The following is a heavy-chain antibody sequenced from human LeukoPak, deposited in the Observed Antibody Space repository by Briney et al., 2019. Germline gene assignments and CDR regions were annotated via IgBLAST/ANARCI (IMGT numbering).Heavy chain of an antibody. CDR2: VYHRGNT. V-gene: IGHV4-59*12. D-gene: IGHD3-22*01. CDR3: ARATDYYDSSGYGY. CDR1: GDSISSYY. J-gene: IGHJ4*02. Sequence: SETLSLTCTVSGDSISSYYWTWIRQAPGRRLEWIGYVYHRGNTDYNPSLKSRVTISVDTSKSQFSLKLSSVTAADTAVYYCARATDYYDSSGYGYWGQGTLVTVSS.